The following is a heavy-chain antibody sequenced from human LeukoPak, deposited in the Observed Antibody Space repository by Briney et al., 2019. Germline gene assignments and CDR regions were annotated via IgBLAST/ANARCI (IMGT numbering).Heavy chain of an antibody. Sequence: GGSLRLSCAASGFTFDDYGTSWVRQAPGKGLEWVSGINWNGGSTGYADSVKGRFTISRDNAKNSLYLQMNSLRAEDTALYYCARDRDSYGSSEDFDYWGQGTLVTVSS. D-gene: IGHD5-18*01. CDR3: ARDRDSYGSSEDFDY. J-gene: IGHJ4*02. CDR2: INWNGGST. V-gene: IGHV3-20*04. CDR1: GFTFDDYG.